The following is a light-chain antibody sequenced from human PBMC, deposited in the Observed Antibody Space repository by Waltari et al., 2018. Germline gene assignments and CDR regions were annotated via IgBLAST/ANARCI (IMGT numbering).Light chain of an antibody. CDR1: QSVGMS. J-gene: IGKJ1*01. CDR2: DAS. Sequence: SCRASQSVGMSLAWYQQKPGQAPRLLIFDASNRATAIPERFSGSGSGTDFSLTISRLEPEDFAVYYCQMYVRLPVTFGQGTKVEIK. CDR3: QMYVRLPVT. V-gene: IGKV3-20*01.